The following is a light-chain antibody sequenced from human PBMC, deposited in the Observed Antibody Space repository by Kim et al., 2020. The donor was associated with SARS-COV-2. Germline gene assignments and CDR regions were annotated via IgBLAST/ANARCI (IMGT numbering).Light chain of an antibody. CDR2: DVS. CDR1: QVIRKF. CDR3: QQNDAFPIT. Sequence: ASVGDRVTITCQASQVIRKFLNWYQQRPGKAPQLLIYDVSNLQTGVPSRFSGSGYGTEFTLTISSLQPEDFATYYCQQNDAFPITFGQATRLEIK. J-gene: IGKJ5*01. V-gene: IGKV1-33*01.